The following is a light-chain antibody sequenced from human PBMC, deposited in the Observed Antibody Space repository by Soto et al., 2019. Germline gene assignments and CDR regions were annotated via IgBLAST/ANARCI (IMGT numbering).Light chain of an antibody. J-gene: IGKJ5*01. CDR1: QSVSGW. CDR2: DAS. Sequence: DIQMTQSPSTLSASVGDRVTITCRASQSVSGWLAWYQQKPGEAPKLLIYDASNLETGVPSRFSGSGSGTDFTFTISSLQPEDIATYYCQQYDNPITFGQGTRLEIK. V-gene: IGKV1-33*01. CDR3: QQYDNPIT.